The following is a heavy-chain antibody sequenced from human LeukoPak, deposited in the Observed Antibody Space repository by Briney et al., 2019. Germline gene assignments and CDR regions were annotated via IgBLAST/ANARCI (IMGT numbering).Heavy chain of an antibody. Sequence: GGSLRLSCAASGFTFSSYEMNWVRRAPGKGLEWVSYISSSDSTIYYADSVKGRFTISRDNAKNSLYLQMNSLRAEDTAVYYCARGARVVGYWGQGTLVTVSS. J-gene: IGHJ4*02. CDR1: GFTFSSYE. CDR2: ISSSDSTI. V-gene: IGHV3-48*03. CDR3: ARGARVVGY. D-gene: IGHD2-15*01.